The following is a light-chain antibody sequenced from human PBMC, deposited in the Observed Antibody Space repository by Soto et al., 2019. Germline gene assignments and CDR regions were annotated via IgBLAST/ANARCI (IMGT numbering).Light chain of an antibody. CDR3: QSYDSTLSARYV. V-gene: IGLV1-40*01. J-gene: IGLJ1*01. CDR1: SSNIGANYD. Sequence: QSVLTQPPSVSGAPGQRDTISCTGMSSNIGANYDVHWYQHRPGTAPKLLIFGNTNRPSGVPYRFSGSKSGTSASLAITGLQAEDEGDYYCQSYDSTLSARYVFGTGTKVTVL. CDR2: GNT.